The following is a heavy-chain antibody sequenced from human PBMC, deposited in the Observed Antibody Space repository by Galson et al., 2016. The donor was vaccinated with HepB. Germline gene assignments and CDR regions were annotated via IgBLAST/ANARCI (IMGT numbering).Heavy chain of an antibody. CDR1: GGSVINDRYY. D-gene: IGHD1/OR15-1a*01. Sequence: SETLSLTCSVSGGSVINDRYYWDWIRQPPGKGLEWIGNTYHTGGTWYNPSLKSRVTISIDTAKNQFSLELRSVTAADTAVYYCARAGLGTKASFDYWGQGTLVAVSS. V-gene: IGHV4-39*01. CDR3: ARAGLGTKASFDY. CDR2: TYHTGGT. J-gene: IGHJ4*02.